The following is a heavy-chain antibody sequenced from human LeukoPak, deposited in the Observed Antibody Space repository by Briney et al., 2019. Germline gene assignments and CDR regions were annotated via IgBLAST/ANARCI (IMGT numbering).Heavy chain of an antibody. J-gene: IGHJ4*02. Sequence: SLRLSCAASGFTFDDYAMHWVRQAPGKGLEWVSGISYNSGSIRYADSVKGRFTISRDNAKNSLYLQMNSLRAEDTALYYCAKASSYDFWSGYYGNDYWGQGTLVTVSS. V-gene: IGHV3-9*01. CDR1: GFTFDDYA. CDR3: AKASSYDFWSGYYGNDY. D-gene: IGHD3-3*01. CDR2: ISYNSGSI.